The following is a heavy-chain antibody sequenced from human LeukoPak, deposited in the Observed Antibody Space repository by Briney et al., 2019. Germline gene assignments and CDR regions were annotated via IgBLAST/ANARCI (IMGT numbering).Heavy chain of an antibody. D-gene: IGHD2-21*02. CDR1: GYTFTGYY. CDR3: ARDWGVVVTAYYFDY. J-gene: IGHJ4*02. CDR2: INPNSGGT. Sequence: GASVKVSCKASGYTFTGYYMHWVRQAPGQGLEWMGWINPNSGGTNYAQKFQGRVTMTRDTSISTAYMELSRLRSDDTAVYYCARDWGVVVTAYYFDYWGQGTLVTVSS. V-gene: IGHV1-2*02.